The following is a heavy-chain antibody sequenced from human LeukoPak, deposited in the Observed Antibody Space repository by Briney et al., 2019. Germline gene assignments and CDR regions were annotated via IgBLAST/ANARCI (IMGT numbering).Heavy chain of an antibody. CDR1: GGSFSGYY. CDR2: INHSGST. J-gene: IGHJ3*02. CDR3: ASQAAYYYDSSGYDI. Sequence: PSETLSLTCAVYGGSFSGYYWSWIRQPPGKGLEWIGEINHSGSTNYNPSLKSRVTISVDTSKNQFSLKLSSVTAADTAVYYCASQAAYYYDSSGYDIWGQGTMVTVSS. V-gene: IGHV4-34*01. D-gene: IGHD3-22*01.